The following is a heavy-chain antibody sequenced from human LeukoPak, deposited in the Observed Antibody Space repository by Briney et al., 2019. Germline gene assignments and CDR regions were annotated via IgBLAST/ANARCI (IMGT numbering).Heavy chain of an antibody. J-gene: IGHJ4*02. D-gene: IGHD3-10*01. CDR1: GGSISSYH. V-gene: IGHV4-59*08. CDR3: ARHLDYYGSGTYEF. Sequence: PSETLSLTCTVSGGSISSYHWSWIRQPPGKGLEWIGYISYSGSTNYNPSLKSRVTISVDTSKNQFSLRLSSVTAADTAVYYCARHLDYYGSGTYEFWGRGTLVTVSS. CDR2: ISYSGST.